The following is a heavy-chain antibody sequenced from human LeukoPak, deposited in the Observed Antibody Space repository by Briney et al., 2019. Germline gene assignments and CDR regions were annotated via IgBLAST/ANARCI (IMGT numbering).Heavy chain of an antibody. CDR1: GFTFSSYA. V-gene: IGHV3-21*01. Sequence: PGGSLRLSCAASGFTFSSYAMSWVRQAPGKGLEWVSSISSSSSYIYYADSVKGRFTISRDNAKNSLYLQMNSLRAEDTAVYYCARVVSTVYYYMDVWGKGTTVTVSS. J-gene: IGHJ6*03. CDR3: ARVVSTVYYYMDV. D-gene: IGHD3-10*01. CDR2: ISSSSSYI.